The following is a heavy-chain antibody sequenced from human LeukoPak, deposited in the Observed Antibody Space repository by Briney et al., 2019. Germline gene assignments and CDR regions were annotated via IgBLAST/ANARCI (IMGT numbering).Heavy chain of an antibody. D-gene: IGHD5-12*01. CDR2: IDWDGGST. J-gene: IGHJ4*02. V-gene: IGHV3-43D*03. Sequence: GGSLRLSCAASGFTFDDYATHWVRQAPGKGLEWVSLIDWDGGSTYYTDSVKGRFTISRDNSKNSLFLQMNSLRAEDTALYYCAKDMSSSGYDRLDYWGQGTLVTVSS. CDR3: AKDMSSSGYDRLDY. CDR1: GFTFDDYA.